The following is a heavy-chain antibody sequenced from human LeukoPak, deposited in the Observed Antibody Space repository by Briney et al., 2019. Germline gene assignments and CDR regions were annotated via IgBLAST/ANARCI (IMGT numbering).Heavy chain of an antibody. CDR1: GFTFSSYS. D-gene: IGHD5-12*01. J-gene: IGHJ4*02. Sequence: GGSLRLSCAASGFTFSSYSMNWVRQAPGKGLEWVSYISSSSSTIYYADSVKGRFTISRDNAKNSLYLQMNSLRAEDTAVYYCARGRGYSGYDSGYFDYWGQGTLVTVSS. CDR3: ARGRGYSGYDSGYFDY. CDR2: ISSSSSTI. V-gene: IGHV3-48*04.